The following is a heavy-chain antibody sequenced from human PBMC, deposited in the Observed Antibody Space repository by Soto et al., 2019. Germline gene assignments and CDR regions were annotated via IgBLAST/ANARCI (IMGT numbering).Heavy chain of an antibody. V-gene: IGHV4-31*03. CDR3: ARGYSYGYFDY. CDR2: IYYSGST. J-gene: IGHJ4*02. D-gene: IGHD5-18*01. CDR1: GGSISSGGYY. Sequence: KTSETLSLTCTVSGGSISSGGYYWSWIRQHPGKGLEWIGYIYYSGSTYYNPSLKSRVTISVDTSKDQFSLKLSSVTAADTAVYYCARGYSYGYFDYWGQGTLVTVSS.